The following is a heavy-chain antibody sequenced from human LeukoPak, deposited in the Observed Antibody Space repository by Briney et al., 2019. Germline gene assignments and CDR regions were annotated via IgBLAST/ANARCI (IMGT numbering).Heavy chain of an antibody. CDR3: ARVGSSWSHNWSDP. CDR2: IYTSGST. Sequence: PSETLSLTCTVSGGSISSYYWSWIRQPAGKGLEWIGRIYTSGSTNYNPSLKSRVTMSVDTSKNQFSLKLSSVTAADTAVYYCARVGSSWSHNWSDPWGQGTLVTVSS. J-gene: IGHJ5*02. D-gene: IGHD6-13*01. V-gene: IGHV4-4*07. CDR1: GGSISSYY.